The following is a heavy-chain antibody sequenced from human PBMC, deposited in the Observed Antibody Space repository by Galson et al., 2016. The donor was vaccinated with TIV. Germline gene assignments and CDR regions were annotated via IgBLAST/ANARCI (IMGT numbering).Heavy chain of an antibody. CDR1: GFRFFDFE. Sequence: SLRLSCAAAGFRFFDFEMSWVRQAPGKGLELVSAINGPGGTTYYADSVKDRFTVSRDNFENTLYLQMNSPSADDTAVYYCAKLRGDLYYYDSTGYYFFDSWGQGILVTVSS. CDR2: INGPGGTT. CDR3: AKLRGDLYYYDSTGYYFFDS. J-gene: IGHJ4*02. D-gene: IGHD3-22*01. V-gene: IGHV3-23*01.